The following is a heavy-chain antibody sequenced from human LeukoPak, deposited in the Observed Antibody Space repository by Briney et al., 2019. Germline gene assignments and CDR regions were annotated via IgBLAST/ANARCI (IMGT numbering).Heavy chain of an antibody. Sequence: GGSLRLSCAASGFTFSDYYMSWIRQAPGKGLEWVSYISSSGSTIYYADSVRGRFTISRDNAKNSLYLQLNSLRVEDTAVYYCARVLHSDYDWNWFDPWGLGTLVTVSS. D-gene: IGHD5-12*01. CDR3: ARVLHSDYDWNWFDP. V-gene: IGHV3-11*04. J-gene: IGHJ5*02. CDR1: GFTFSDYY. CDR2: ISSSGSTI.